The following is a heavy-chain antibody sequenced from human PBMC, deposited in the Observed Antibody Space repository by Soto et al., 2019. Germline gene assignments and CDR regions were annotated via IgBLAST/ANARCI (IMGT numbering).Heavy chain of an antibody. CDR2: ISGSGTNS. V-gene: IGHV3-23*01. J-gene: IGHJ4*02. D-gene: IGHD3-10*01. Sequence: DVELLESGGHLTQPGGSLRLSCAASGFTFRSYAMHWVRQAPGKGLDWVSSISGSGTNSYYADSVKGRFTISRDNSKNEVDLQMHSLRVEDTAVYYCAKGRSSAPDYYVDNWGQGTLVTVSS. CDR3: AKGRSSAPDYYVDN. CDR1: GFTFRSYA.